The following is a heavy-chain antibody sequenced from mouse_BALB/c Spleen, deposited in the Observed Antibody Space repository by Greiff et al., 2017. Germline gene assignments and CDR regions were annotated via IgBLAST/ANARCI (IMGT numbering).Heavy chain of an antibody. V-gene: IGHV5-17*02. CDR3: AITTIG. J-gene: IGHJ3*01. CDR1: GFTFSSFG. D-gene: IGHD1-1*01. CDR2: ISSGSSTI. Sequence: EVQLVESGGGLVQPGGSRKLSCAASGFTFSSFGMHWVRQAPEKGLEWVAYISSGSSTIYYADTVKGRFTISRDNPKNTLFLQMTSLRSEDTAMYYCAITTIGWGQGTLVTVSA.